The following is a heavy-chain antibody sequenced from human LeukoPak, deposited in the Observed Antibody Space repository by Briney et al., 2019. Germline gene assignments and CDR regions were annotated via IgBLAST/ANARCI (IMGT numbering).Heavy chain of an antibody. J-gene: IGHJ4*02. Sequence: PGGSLRLSCTASGFSFSDHYMDWVRQAPGKGLEWVGRSRNKANSYSTKYAASVQGRFTISRDDSRNSLYLQMNSLKTEDTAVYYCATSGSYSPFDYWGQGTLVTVSS. CDR1: GFSFSDHY. CDR3: ATSGSYSPFDY. V-gene: IGHV3-72*01. D-gene: IGHD1-26*01. CDR2: SRNKANSYST.